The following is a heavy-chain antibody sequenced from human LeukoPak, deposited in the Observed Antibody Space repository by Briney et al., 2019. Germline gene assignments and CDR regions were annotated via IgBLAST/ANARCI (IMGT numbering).Heavy chain of an antibody. V-gene: IGHV3-30*02. Sequence: GGSLRLSCAASGFTFSSYGMHWVRPAPGKGLEWVAFIRYDGSNKYYADSVKGRFTISRDNSKNTLYLQMNSLRAEDTAVYYCARDSDVVVTAIIWFDPWGQGTLVTVSS. CDR3: ARDSDVVVTAIIWFDP. D-gene: IGHD2-21*02. J-gene: IGHJ5*02. CDR2: IRYDGSNK. CDR1: GFTFSSYG.